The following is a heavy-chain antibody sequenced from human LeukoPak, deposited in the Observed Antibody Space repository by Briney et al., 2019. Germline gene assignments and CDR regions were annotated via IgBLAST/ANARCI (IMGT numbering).Heavy chain of an antibody. CDR2: IGGGGYTT. Sequence: GGSLRLSCVASGLTFGNYGMNWVRQAPGKGLEWVSSIGGGGYTTYYADSVRGRFTISRDNSKNSMYMQMSSLRAEDTAIYYCAEVESSYCRIWGQGTLVTVSS. CDR1: GLTFGNYG. D-gene: IGHD3-10*01. V-gene: IGHV3-23*01. J-gene: IGHJ4*02. CDR3: AEVESSYCRI.